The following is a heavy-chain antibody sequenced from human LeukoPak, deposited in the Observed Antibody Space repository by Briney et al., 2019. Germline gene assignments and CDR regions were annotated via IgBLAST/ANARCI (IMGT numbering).Heavy chain of an antibody. Sequence: PSETLSLTCAVYGGSFSGYYWSWIRQPPGKGLEWIGEINHSGSTNYNPSLKSRVTISVDTSKNQFSLKLSSVTAADTAVYYCTGGSSSGGYWGQGTLVTVSS. CDR1: GGSFSGYY. CDR3: TGGSSSGGY. V-gene: IGHV4-34*01. J-gene: IGHJ4*02. D-gene: IGHD6-6*01. CDR2: INHSGST.